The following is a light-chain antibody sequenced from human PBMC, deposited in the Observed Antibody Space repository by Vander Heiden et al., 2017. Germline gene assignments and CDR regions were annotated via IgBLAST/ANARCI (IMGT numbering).Light chain of an antibody. J-gene: IGLJ2*01. V-gene: IGLV1-40*01. Sequence: QSVLTQASSAPGAPGQTATISRTGSSSNIGEGFDVHWYQQLPGTAPKLLVSGYSNRPSGVPDRFSASKSGTSASLAITGLQPEDEADYYGQSYDSSQSGARIFGGGTKLSVL. CDR2: GYS. CDR1: SSNIGEGFD. CDR3: QSYDSSQSGARI.